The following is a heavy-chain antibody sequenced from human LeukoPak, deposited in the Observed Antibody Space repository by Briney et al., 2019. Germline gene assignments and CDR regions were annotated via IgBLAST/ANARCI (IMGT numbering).Heavy chain of an antibody. V-gene: IGHV4-34*01. CDR3: ARKYSGSYPYYYYYMDV. J-gene: IGHJ6*03. D-gene: IGHD1-26*01. CDR2: INHSGST. CDR1: GGSFSGYY. Sequence: SETLSLTCAVYGGSFSGYYWSWIRQPPGKGLEWIGEINHSGSTNYNPSLKSRVTISVDTSKHQFSLKLSPVTAADTAVYYCARKYSGSYPYYYYYMDVWGKGTTVTVSS.